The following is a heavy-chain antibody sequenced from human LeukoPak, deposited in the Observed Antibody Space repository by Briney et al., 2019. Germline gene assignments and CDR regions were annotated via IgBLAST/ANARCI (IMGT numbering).Heavy chain of an antibody. V-gene: IGHV3-74*01. D-gene: IGHD3-10*01. CDR3: AKDLFSRVRGVIDYGMDV. J-gene: IGHJ6*02. Sequence: PGGSLRLSCAASGFTFSSYWMHWVRQAPGKGLVWVSRINSDGSSTSYADSVKGRFTISRDNAKNTLYLQMNSLRAEDTAVYYCAKDLFSRVRGVIDYGMDVWGQGTTVTVSS. CDR1: GFTFSSYW. CDR2: INSDGSST.